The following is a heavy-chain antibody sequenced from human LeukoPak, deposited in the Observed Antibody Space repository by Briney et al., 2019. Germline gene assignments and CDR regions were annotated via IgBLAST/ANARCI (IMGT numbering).Heavy chain of an antibody. CDR3: ARIKDEVAALIDP. Sequence: ASVKVSCKASGYTFTSYDVNWVRQATGQGLEWMGWMNPNSGNTNYAQKLQGRVTMTTDTSTSTAYMELRSLRSDDTAVYYCARIKDEVAALIDPWGQGTLVTVSS. V-gene: IGHV1-18*01. J-gene: IGHJ5*02. D-gene: IGHD6-19*01. CDR2: MNPNSGNT. CDR1: GYTFTSYD.